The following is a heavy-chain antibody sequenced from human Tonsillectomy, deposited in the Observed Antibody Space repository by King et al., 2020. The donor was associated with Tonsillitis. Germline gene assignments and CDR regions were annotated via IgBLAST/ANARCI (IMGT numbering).Heavy chain of an antibody. V-gene: IGHV3-21*01. CDR1: GFTFSSYS. J-gene: IGHJ5*02. D-gene: IGHD3-22*01. Sequence: VQLVQSGGGLVKPGGSLRLSCAASGFTFSSYSMNWVRQAPGKGLEWVSSISSCSSYIYYADSVKGRFTISRDNAKNSLYLQMNSLRAEDTAVYYCARDRHYYDSSGYPPSTEFDPWGQGTLVTVSS. CDR2: ISSCSSYI. CDR3: ARDRHYYDSSGYPPSTEFDP.